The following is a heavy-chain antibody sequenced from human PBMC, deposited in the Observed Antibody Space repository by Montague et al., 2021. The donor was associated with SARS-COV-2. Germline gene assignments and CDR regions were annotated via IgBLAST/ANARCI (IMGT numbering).Heavy chain of an antibody. CDR3: AHRFAGFFDY. V-gene: IGHV2-5*05. J-gene: IGHJ4*02. CDR2: XXGVDEE. CDR1: GFSLNTPEVA. Sequence: PALVKPTQTLTLTCTFSGFSLNTPEVAVSWIRQPPGKALEWLALXXGVDEERYGPSLQSRLTITRDTSKSQVVLTMTNMDPVDTATYYCAHRFAGFFDYWGQGILVTVSS.